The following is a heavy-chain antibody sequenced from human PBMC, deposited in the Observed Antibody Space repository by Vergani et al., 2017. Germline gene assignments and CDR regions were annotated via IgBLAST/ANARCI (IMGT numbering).Heavy chain of an antibody. V-gene: IGHV4-39*01. CDR2: IYHSGGA. CDR1: GRSITSSSYY. CDR3: ARTESFILRYFHWAL. J-gene: IGHJ4*02. D-gene: IGHD3-9*01. Sequence: QLHLQESGPGLVKPSETLSLTCTVSGRSITSSSYYWGWMRQPPGKGLEWIGNIYHSGGAYYNPSLKGRVTISVETSKNQFSLEVTSVTAADTAIYFCARTESFILRYFHWALWGQGTLVTVSS.